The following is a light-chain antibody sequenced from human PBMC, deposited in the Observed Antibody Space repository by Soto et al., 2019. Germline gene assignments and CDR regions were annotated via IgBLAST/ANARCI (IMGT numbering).Light chain of an antibody. Sequence: QSVLTQPPSVSGAPGQRVTISCTGSSSNIVAGYDVHWYQHVPGTAPKFLIDGDTNRPSGVPDRFSASKSGTSASLAITGLQAEDEADYYSQSYDTSLSAVVFGGGTKLTVL. J-gene: IGLJ2*01. V-gene: IGLV1-40*01. CDR2: GDT. CDR3: QSYDTSLSAVV. CDR1: SSNIVAGYD.